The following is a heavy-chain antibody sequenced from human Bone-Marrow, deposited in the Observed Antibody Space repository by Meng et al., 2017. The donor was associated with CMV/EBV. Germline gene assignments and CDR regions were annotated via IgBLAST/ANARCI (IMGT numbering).Heavy chain of an antibody. CDR3: ARVVSGSYYTFDY. J-gene: IGHJ4*02. CDR2: IWYDGSNK. V-gene: IGHV3-33*01. D-gene: IGHD3-10*01. CDR1: GFTFSSYG. Sequence: GESLKISCAASGFTFSSYGMHWVRQAPGKGLEWVAVIWYDGSNKYYADSVKGRFTISRDNSKNTLYLQMNSLRAEDTAVYYCARVVSGSYYTFDYWGQGTLVTGSS.